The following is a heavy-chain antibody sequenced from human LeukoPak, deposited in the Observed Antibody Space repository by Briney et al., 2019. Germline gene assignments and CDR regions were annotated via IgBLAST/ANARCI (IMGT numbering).Heavy chain of an antibody. J-gene: IGHJ3*02. D-gene: IGHD1-26*01. V-gene: IGHV1-46*01. CDR1: GYTFTSYY. CDR2: INPSGGST. Sequence: ASVKVSCKASGYTFTSYYMHWVRQAPGQGLEWMGIINPSGGSTSYAQKFQGRVTMTRDTSTSTVYMELSSLRSEDTAVYYCARDLPGAIVGAGLGAFDIWGQGTMVTVSS. CDR3: ARDLPGAIVGAGLGAFDI.